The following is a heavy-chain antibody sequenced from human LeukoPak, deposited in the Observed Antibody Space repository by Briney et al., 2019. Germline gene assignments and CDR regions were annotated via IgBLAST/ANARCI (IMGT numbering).Heavy chain of an antibody. D-gene: IGHD3-10*01. Sequence: SETLSLTCIVSGGPISTHYWSWSRQPRGKGLEWIGYNDYSGSTNYNPSLKSRVTISVDTSKNQFSLKLNSVTAADTAVYYCARGATFRGTYYMDVWGKGTTVTVSS. CDR1: GGPISTHY. CDR2: NDYSGST. J-gene: IGHJ6*03. V-gene: IGHV4-59*11. CDR3: ARGATFRGTYYMDV.